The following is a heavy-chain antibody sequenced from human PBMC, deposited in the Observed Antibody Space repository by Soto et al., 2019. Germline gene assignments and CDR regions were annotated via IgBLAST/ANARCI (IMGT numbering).Heavy chain of an antibody. V-gene: IGHV1-58*01. Sequence: ASVKVSCKASGFTFTSSAVQWVRQARGQRLEWIGWIVVGSGNTNYAQKFQERVTITRDMSTSTAYMELSSLRSEDTAVYYCAADPYDFWSGYPSPYGMDVWGQGTTVTVSS. CDR1: GFTFTSSA. CDR2: IVVGSGNT. D-gene: IGHD3-3*01. CDR3: AADPYDFWSGYPSPYGMDV. J-gene: IGHJ6*02.